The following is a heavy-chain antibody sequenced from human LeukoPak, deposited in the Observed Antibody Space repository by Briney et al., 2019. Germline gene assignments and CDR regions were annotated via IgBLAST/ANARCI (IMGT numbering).Heavy chain of an antibody. CDR2: MNPNSGNT. CDR3: ARVGSGSYHLYFDY. D-gene: IGHD1-26*01. Sequence: GASVKVSCKASGYTFTSYDINWVRQATGQGLEWMGWMNPNSGNTGYAQKFQGRVTITRNTSISTAYMELSSLRSEDTAVYYCARVGSGSYHLYFDYWGQGTLVTVSS. J-gene: IGHJ4*02. CDR1: GYTFTSYD. V-gene: IGHV1-8*03.